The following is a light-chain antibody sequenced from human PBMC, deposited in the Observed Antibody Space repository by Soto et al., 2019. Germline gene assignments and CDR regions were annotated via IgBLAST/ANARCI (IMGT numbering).Light chain of an antibody. Sequence: EIVLTQSPVTLSLSPGERATLSCRASQSVTTFLAWYQQKPGQAPRLLIYDVSNRATGIPARFSGSGSGTDFTLTISSLEPEGFAVYYCQQRINWPLTFGGGTKVEIK. CDR3: QQRINWPLT. J-gene: IGKJ4*01. CDR2: DVS. CDR1: QSVTTF. V-gene: IGKV3-11*01.